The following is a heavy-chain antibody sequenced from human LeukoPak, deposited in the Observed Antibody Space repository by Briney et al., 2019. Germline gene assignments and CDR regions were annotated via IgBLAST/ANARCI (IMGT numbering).Heavy chain of an antibody. CDR1: GFTFSSYA. Sequence: GGSLRLSCAASGFTFSSYAMSWVRQAPGKGLEWVSGISGSGDNTYYADSVKGRFTISRDNSKNTLYVQVNSLGTEDTAAYYCAKGSYYDSSGSFYFDYWGQGTLVTVSS. CDR2: ISGSGDNT. CDR3: AKGSYYDSSGSFYFDY. J-gene: IGHJ4*02. V-gene: IGHV3-23*01. D-gene: IGHD3-22*01.